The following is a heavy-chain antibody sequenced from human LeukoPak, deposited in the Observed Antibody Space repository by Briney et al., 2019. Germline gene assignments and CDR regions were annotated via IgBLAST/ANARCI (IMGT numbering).Heavy chain of an antibody. CDR1: GFTFSSNW. V-gene: IGHV3-7*01. CDR3: ARGGIYGSGTSYFDY. D-gene: IGHD3-10*01. Sequence: QSGGSLRRSCAASGFTFSSNWMSWVRQAPGKGLEGVANIKQDGSEKYYVDSVKGRFTISRDNAKNSLYLQMNSLRAEDTAVYYCARGGIYGSGTSYFDYWGQGTLSPSPQ. CDR2: IKQDGSEK. J-gene: IGHJ4*02.